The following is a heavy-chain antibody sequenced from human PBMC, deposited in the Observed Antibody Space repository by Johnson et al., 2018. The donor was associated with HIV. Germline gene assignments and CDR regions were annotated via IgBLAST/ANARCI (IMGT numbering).Heavy chain of an antibody. CDR2: MWYDGSNK. CDR3: AREQELIGERAFDI. V-gene: IGHV3-30*19. CDR1: GFTFSTYG. Sequence: QVQLVESGGGVVQPGRSLRLSCAASGFTFSTYGMHWVRQAPGKGLEGVAVMWYDGSNKYYADSVKGRFTISSDNSKNSLYLQMNSLRAEDTALYYCAREQELIGERAFDIWGQGKMVTVSS. J-gene: IGHJ3*02. D-gene: IGHD6-13*01.